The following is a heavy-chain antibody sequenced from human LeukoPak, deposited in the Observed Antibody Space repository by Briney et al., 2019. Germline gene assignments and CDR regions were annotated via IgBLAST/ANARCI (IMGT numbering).Heavy chain of an antibody. D-gene: IGHD2-21*02. J-gene: IGHJ5*02. CDR1: GGSISSSSYY. V-gene: IGHV4-39*01. CDR3: ARHHPKHIVVVTAIPHDWFDP. CDR2: IYYNGNT. Sequence: PSETLSLTCTVSGGSISSSSYYWGWIRQPPGKGLEWIGSIYYNGNTYYNPSLKSRVTISVDTSKNQFSLKLSSVTAADTAVYYCARHHPKHIVVVTAIPHDWFDPWGQGTLVTVSS.